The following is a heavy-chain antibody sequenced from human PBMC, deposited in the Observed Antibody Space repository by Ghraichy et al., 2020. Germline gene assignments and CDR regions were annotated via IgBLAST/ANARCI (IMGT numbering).Heavy chain of an antibody. Sequence: SETLSLTCTVSGGSISSYYWSWIRQPPGKGLEWIGYIYYSGSTNYNPSLKSRVTISVDTSKNQFSLKLSSVTAADTAVYYCARVQELRFLEWSQLTYFDYWGQGTLVTVSS. CDR2: IYYSGST. CDR3: ARVQELRFLEWSQLTYFDY. J-gene: IGHJ4*02. V-gene: IGHV4-59*01. CDR1: GGSISSYY. D-gene: IGHD3-3*01.